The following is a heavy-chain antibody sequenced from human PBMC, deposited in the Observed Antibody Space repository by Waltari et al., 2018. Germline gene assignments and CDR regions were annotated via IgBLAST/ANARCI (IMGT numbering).Heavy chain of an antibody. CDR1: GGSISSYY. Sequence: QVQLQESGPGLVKPSETLSLTCTVSGGSISSYYWSWIRQPPGKGLEWIGYIYYSGSTNYNPSLKSRVTISVDTSKNQFSLKLSSVTAADTAVYYCARDQPADYWGQGTLVTVSS. V-gene: IGHV4-59*01. J-gene: IGHJ4*02. CDR3: ARDQPADY. CDR2: IYYSGST.